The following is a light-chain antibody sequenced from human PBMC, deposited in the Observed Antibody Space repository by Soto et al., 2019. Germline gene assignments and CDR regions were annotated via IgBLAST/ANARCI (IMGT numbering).Light chain of an antibody. CDR2: EAS. CDR3: QQRSIWPLS. J-gene: IGKJ3*01. Sequence: EIVLTQSPATLSSSPGERATLSCRASQSVGSDLVWYQQRPGQSPRLLIDEASTRATGIPARFSGSGSGTDFTLNISSPEPEDFAVYYCQQRSIWPLSFGPGTKVEIK. CDR1: QSVGSD. V-gene: IGKV3-11*01.